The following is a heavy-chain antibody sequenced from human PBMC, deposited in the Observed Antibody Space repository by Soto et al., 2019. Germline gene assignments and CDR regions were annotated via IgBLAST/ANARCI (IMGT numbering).Heavy chain of an antibody. Sequence: QVQLVQSGAEVRKPGASVTVSCRSSGDSFNDYYIHWVRQAPGQGFEWMGWINPNGGVTKYAQKSQGWVSMTRDTSIRTVYMQLSRLRSGDTAVYYCARESGGATATLDYYYFYMDVWGTGTTVTVSS. CDR2: INPNGGVT. CDR1: GDSFNDYY. V-gene: IGHV1-2*04. CDR3: ARESGGATATLDYYYFYMDV. D-gene: IGHD5-12*01. J-gene: IGHJ6*03.